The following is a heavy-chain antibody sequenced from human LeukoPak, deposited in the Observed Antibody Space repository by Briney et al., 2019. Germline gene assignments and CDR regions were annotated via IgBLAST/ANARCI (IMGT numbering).Heavy chain of an antibody. Sequence: PGGALRLSCAVSGFSVSGYWMTWVRQAPGKGLEWVANIKQDGSEKNYVDSVKGRFTISRDNAENSLFLQINRMRVEDTAVYYCAREWQGGIAAAGTRIEGDYWGQGTLVAVSS. CDR2: IKQDGSEK. CDR3: AREWQGGIAAAGTRIEGDY. V-gene: IGHV3-7*01. CDR1: GFSVSGYW. D-gene: IGHD6-13*01. J-gene: IGHJ4*02.